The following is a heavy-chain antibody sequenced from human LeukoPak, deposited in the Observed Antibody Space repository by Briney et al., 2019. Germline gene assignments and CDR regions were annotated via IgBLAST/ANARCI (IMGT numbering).Heavy chain of an antibody. CDR3: AREPAGYNFDY. Sequence: GGSLRLSCAASGFTFSSYSMNWVRQAPGKGLEWVSSISSSSSYIYYADSVKGRFTISRDNAKNSLYLQMNSLRAEDTAVYYCAREPAGYNFDYWGQGTLLTVSS. CDR2: ISSSSSYI. CDR1: GFTFSSYS. V-gene: IGHV3-21*01. D-gene: IGHD5-24*01. J-gene: IGHJ4*02.